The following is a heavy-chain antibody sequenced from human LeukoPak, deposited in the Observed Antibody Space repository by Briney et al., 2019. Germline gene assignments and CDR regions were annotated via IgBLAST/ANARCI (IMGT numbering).Heavy chain of an antibody. J-gene: IGHJ4*02. Sequence: GGSLRLSCEASGFTFSSYWMSWVRQAPGKGLEWVANIKQDGSEKYYVDSVKGRFTISRDNAENSLYLQMNSLRAEDTAVYYCAGDLGDTAMVSPFDYWGQGTLVTVSS. CDR3: AGDLGDTAMVSPFDY. CDR1: GFTFSSYW. CDR2: IKQDGSEK. D-gene: IGHD5-18*01. V-gene: IGHV3-7*01.